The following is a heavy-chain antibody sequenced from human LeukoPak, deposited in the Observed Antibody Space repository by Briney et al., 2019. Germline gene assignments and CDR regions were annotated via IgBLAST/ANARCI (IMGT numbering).Heavy chain of an antibody. CDR2: ISGTGGST. Sequence: GGSLRLSCAASGFTFSTYAMTWVRQAPGKGLEWVSLISGTGGSTYYADSVKGRFTISRDNSKNTLYLQMNSLRAEDTAVYYCARDLEMARWGQGTLVTVSS. J-gene: IGHJ4*02. V-gene: IGHV3-23*01. D-gene: IGHD5-24*01. CDR1: GFTFSTYA. CDR3: ARDLEMAR.